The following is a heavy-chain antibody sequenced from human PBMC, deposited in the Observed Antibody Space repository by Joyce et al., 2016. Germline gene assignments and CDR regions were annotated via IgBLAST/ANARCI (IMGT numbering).Heavy chain of an antibody. Sequence: MSGKGLAWMGRVYPGDTDTRSSPSCQGQVTIAADKAITTALLQWSSLKASDTAMYYCARPFGADEIAFDLWGQGTMVTVSS. J-gene: IGHJ3*01. CDR2: VYPGDTDT. CDR3: ARPFGADEIAFDL. D-gene: IGHD3-16*01. V-gene: IGHV5-51*01.